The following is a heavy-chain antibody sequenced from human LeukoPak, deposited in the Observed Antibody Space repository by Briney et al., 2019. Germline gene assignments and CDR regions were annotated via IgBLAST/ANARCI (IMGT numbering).Heavy chain of an antibody. CDR1: GYTFTSYG. Sequence: ASVKVSCKASGYTFTSYGISWVRQAPGQGVEWMGWISAYNGNTNYAQKLQGRVTVTTDTSTSTAYMELRSLRSDDTAVYYCARDSSLYYYDSSGLYYFDYWGQGTLVTVSS. D-gene: IGHD3-22*01. J-gene: IGHJ4*02. V-gene: IGHV1-18*01. CDR3: ARDSSLYYYDSSGLYYFDY. CDR2: ISAYNGNT.